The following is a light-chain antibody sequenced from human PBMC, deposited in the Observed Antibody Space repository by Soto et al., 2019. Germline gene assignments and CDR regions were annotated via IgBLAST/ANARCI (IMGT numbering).Light chain of an antibody. J-gene: IGKJ4*01. CDR2: GAS. CDR3: QQRYNWLT. Sequence: IVLTQSPATLSLSPGXRATLSCRARQTVSTYLSWYQHKPGQAPRLLIYGASNRATGIPARFSGSGSGTDFTITISSLEPEDSAVYYCQQRYNWLTFGGGTRVEIK. V-gene: IGKV3-11*01. CDR1: QTVSTY.